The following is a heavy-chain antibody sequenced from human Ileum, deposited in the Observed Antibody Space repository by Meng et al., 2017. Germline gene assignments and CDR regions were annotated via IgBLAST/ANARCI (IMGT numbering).Heavy chain of an antibody. D-gene: IGHD3-22*01. CDR2: IYYSGST. CDR3: AREAAYYYDSSGYYRYWYFDL. Sequence: GSLRLSCTVSGGSISSYYWSWIRQPPGKGLEWIGYIYYSGSTNYNPSLKSRVTISVDTSKNQFSLKLSSVTAADTAVYYCAREAAYYYDSSGYYRYWYFDLWGRGTLVTVSS. V-gene: IGHV4-59*01. CDR1: GGSISSYY. J-gene: IGHJ2*01.